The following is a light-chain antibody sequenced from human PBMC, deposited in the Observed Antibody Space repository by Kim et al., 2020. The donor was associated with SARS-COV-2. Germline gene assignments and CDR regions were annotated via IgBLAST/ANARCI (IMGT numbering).Light chain of an antibody. J-gene: IGLJ1*01. CDR3: SSYTTSSTYV. CDR2: DVS. V-gene: IGLV2-14*03. Sequence: QSVLTQPASVSGSPGQSITISCTGTSSDVGTYNYVSWYQQHPGKAPKLMIYDVSKRPSGVSNRFSGSKSGSTASLTISGLQAEDEADYYCSSYTTSSTYVFGTGTKV. CDR1: SSDVGTYNY.